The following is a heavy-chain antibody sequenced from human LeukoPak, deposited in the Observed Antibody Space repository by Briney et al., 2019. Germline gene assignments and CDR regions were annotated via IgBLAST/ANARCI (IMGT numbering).Heavy chain of an antibody. J-gene: IGHJ4*02. CDR1: GYTFTSYA. D-gene: IGHD2-21*02. V-gene: IGHV7-4-1*02. CDR2: INTNTGNP. CDR3: ARDVSGSEYCGGDCYSIDSPTFDY. Sequence: ASVKVSCKASGYTFTSYAMNWVRQAPGQGLEWMGWINTNTGNPTYAQGFTGRFVFSLDTSVSTAYLQISSLKAEDTAVYYCARDVSGSEYCGGDCYSIDSPTFDYWGQGTLVTVSS.